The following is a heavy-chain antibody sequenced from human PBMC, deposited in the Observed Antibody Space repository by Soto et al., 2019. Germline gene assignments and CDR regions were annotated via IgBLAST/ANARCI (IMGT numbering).Heavy chain of an antibody. CDR1: CDSVNISTYY. CDR2: IHYSGST. J-gene: IGHJ4*02. CDR3: TRGGDPYKTGH. D-gene: IGHD2-21*01. Sequence: PSGTLSLTFSVHCDSVNISTYYWSWIRQPPGKGLEWIGFIHYSGSTNYNPSLKGRVTMSVDTSKNQFSLKLTSLNTADTAIYYCTRGGDPYKTGHWGQGTLVTVS. V-gene: IGHV4-61*01.